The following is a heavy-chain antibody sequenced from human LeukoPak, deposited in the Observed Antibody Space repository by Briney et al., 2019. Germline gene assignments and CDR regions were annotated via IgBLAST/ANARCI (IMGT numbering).Heavy chain of an antibody. CDR1: GFTFSSYA. V-gene: IGHV3-21*01. CDR2: ISSSSSYI. D-gene: IGHD7-27*01. Sequence: GGSLRLSCAASGFTFSSYAMSWVRQAPGKGLEWVSSISSSSSYIYYADSVKGRFTISRDNAKNSLYLQMNSLRAEDTAVYYCARTTGDRVLLNAFDIWGQGTMVTVSS. CDR3: ARTTGDRVLLNAFDI. J-gene: IGHJ3*02.